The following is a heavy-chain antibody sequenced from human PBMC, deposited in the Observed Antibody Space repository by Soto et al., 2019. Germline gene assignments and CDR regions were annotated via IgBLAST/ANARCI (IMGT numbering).Heavy chain of an antibody. CDR1: GGSISSYY. CDR3: ARRDPYSILDY. CDR2: IYYSGST. Sequence: SETLSLTCTVSGGSISSYYWSWIRQPPGKGLEWIGYIYYSGSTNYNPSLKSRVTISVDTSKNQFSLKLSSVTAADTAVYYCARRDPYSILDYWRQGTLVTVSS. J-gene: IGHJ4*02. V-gene: IGHV4-59*01. D-gene: IGHD2-21*01.